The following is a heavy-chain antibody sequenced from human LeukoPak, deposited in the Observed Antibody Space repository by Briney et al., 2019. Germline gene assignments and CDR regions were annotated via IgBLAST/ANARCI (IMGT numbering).Heavy chain of an antibody. Sequence: GGSLRLSCAASGLTFSSYGMHWVRQAPGKGLEWVAVIWYDGSNKYYADSVKGRFTISRDNSKNTLYLQMNSLRAEDTAVYYCARVLRPGYYYYYYGMDVWGQGTTVTVSS. V-gene: IGHV3-33*01. CDR1: GLTFSSYG. J-gene: IGHJ6*02. CDR3: ARVLRPGYYYYYYGMDV. D-gene: IGHD3-9*01. CDR2: IWYDGSNK.